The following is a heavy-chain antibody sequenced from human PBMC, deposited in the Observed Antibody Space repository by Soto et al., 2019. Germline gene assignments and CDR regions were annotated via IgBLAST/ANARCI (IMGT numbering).Heavy chain of an antibody. CDR3: ARDARGDEAPMDY. CDR1: GYTFTGYY. V-gene: IGHV1-2*04. CDR2: INPNSGGT. D-gene: IGHD3-10*01. Sequence: QVQLVQSGAEVKKPGASVKVSCKASGYTFTGYYMHWVRQAPGQGLEWMGWINPNSGGTNYAQKFQGWVTMTRDTSISTDYMERSRLRSDDTAVYYCARDARGDEAPMDYWGQGTLVTVSS. J-gene: IGHJ4*02.